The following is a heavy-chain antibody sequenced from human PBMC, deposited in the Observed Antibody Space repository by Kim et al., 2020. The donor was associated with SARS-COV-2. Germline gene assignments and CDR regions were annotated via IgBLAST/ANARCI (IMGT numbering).Heavy chain of an antibody. D-gene: IGHD3-10*01. V-gene: IGHV3-30-3*01. CDR3: ARDWEPFYGSATYIFDF. J-gene: IGHJ4*02. CDR2: ISSDGAST. CDR1: GFTFTTYA. Sequence: GGSLRLSCAASGFTFTTYAMHWVRQAPGKGLEWVAVISSDGASTYYAASVKGRFTISRDNSKNTLYLQMSSLRTEDTALYYCARDWEPFYGSATYIFDFWGQGTLVTVS.